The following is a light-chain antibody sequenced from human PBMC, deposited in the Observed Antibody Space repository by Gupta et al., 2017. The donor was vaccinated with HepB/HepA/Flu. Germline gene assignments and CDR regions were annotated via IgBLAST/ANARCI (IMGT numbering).Light chain of an antibody. V-gene: IGKV3-15*01. CDR2: GAS. J-gene: IGKJ1*01. Sequence: TVLTQSPDTLSVSPGERATLSCRASQTVRNNLAWYQQTPGQTPRLLMYGASTRATGIPARFSGSGSGTEFTLTIDSLQSEDYAMYYCHQYNDWWTFGHGTKVEVK. CDR3: HQYNDWWT. CDR1: QTVRNN.